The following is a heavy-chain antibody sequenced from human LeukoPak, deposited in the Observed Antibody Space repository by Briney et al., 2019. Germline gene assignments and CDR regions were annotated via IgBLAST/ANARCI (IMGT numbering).Heavy chain of an antibody. J-gene: IGHJ6*03. CDR1: GYSFTTYA. D-gene: IGHD6-13*01. CDR2: MSPNSGNT. Sequence: ASVKVSCKASGYSFTTYAINWVRQATGQGLEWMGWMSPNSGNTDYAQKFQGRVTLTRNTSISTAYMELSSLRSEDTAVYYCARGSSPYIAATGSHYYYYYYMDVWGKGTTVTISS. V-gene: IGHV1-8*02. CDR3: ARGSSPYIAATGSHYYYYYYMDV.